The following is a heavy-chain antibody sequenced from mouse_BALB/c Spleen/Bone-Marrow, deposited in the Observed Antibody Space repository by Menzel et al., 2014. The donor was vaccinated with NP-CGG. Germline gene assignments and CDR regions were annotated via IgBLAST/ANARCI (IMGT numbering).Heavy chain of an antibody. Sequence: EVQLVESGGGLVQPGGSRKLSCATSGFNFQTFGMHWVRPAPEKGLEWVAYISSGSSTIYYGDTVRGRFTISRDNPKKTLFLQMTSLRSEDTAMYFCARSRFPDYGTSPFDYWGQGTPLTVSS. V-gene: IGHV5-17*02. CDR1: GFNFQTFG. CDR3: ARSRFPDYGTSPFDY. CDR2: ISSGSSTI. J-gene: IGHJ2*01. D-gene: IGHD1-1*01.